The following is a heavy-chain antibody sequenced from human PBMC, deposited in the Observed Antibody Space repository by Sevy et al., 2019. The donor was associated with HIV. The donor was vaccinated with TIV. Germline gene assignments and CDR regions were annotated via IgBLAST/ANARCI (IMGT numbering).Heavy chain of an antibody. CDR2: IYYSGST. Sequence: SETLSLTCTVSGGSISSYYWSWIRQPPGKGLEWIGYIYYSGSTNYNPSLKSRVTISVDTSKNQFSLKLSSVTAADTAVYYCARMPLGSSRSTPIDYWGQGTLVTVSS. D-gene: IGHD6-6*01. CDR3: ARMPLGSSRSTPIDY. V-gene: IGHV4-59*01. CDR1: GGSISSYY. J-gene: IGHJ4*02.